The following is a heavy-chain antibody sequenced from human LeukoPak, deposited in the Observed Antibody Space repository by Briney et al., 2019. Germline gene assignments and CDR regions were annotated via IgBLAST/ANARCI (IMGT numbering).Heavy chain of an antibody. CDR1: GFTSSSYA. D-gene: IGHD3-10*01. V-gene: IGHV3-23*01. J-gene: IGHJ4*02. CDR2: ISGSGGST. Sequence: AGGSLRLSCAASGFTSSSYAMSWVRQAPGKGLEWVSAISGSGGSTYYADSVKGRFTISRDNSKNTLYLQMNSLRAEDTAVYYCAKVALYYYGSGSYYNVWGQGTLVTVSS. CDR3: AKVALYYYGSGSYYNV.